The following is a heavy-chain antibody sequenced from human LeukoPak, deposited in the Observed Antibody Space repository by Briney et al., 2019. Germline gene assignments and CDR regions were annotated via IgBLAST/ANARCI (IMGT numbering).Heavy chain of an antibody. CDR2: INWNGAST. Sequence: GGSLRLSCAASGFQFDDYGMSWVRQAPGKGLEWVSGINWNGASTGYADSVKGRFTISRDNAKNSLYLQMNSLRAEDTALYYCARRVDGSGRYRGYYYYYMDVWGKGTTVTISS. CDR3: ARRVDGSGRYRGYYYYYMDV. J-gene: IGHJ6*03. V-gene: IGHV3-20*04. CDR1: GFQFDDYG. D-gene: IGHD3-10*01.